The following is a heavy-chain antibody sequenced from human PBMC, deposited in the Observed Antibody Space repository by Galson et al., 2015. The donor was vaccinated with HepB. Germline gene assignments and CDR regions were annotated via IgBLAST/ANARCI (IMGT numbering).Heavy chain of an antibody. CDR2: ISSSGNTV. Sequence: SLRLSCAASGFTFSDYYMTWIRQAPGKGLEWVSYISSSGNTVFYADSVKGRFTISRDNAKTSLFLQMNNLRAEDTAIYYCARRLVTTLDYWGQGTLVTVSS. J-gene: IGHJ4*02. CDR3: ARRLVTTLDY. CDR1: GFTFSDYY. D-gene: IGHD4-17*01. V-gene: IGHV3-11*01.